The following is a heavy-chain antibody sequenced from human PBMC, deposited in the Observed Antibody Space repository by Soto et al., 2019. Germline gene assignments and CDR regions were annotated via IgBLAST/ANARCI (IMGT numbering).Heavy chain of an antibody. CDR2: IYYSGGT. J-gene: IGHJ6*02. V-gene: IGHV4-39*01. Sequence: PSETLSLTCTVSGGSLSSSSDYWGWIRQPPGKGLEWIGSIYYSGGTYYKPSLKSRVTISVDTSKNQSSLKLSSVTAADTAVYYCARIPNSERNSNYAAYYYYYGMDVWVQGTTVTVSS. D-gene: IGHD1-7*01. CDR3: ARIPNSERNSNYAAYYYYYGMDV. CDR1: GGSLSSSSDY.